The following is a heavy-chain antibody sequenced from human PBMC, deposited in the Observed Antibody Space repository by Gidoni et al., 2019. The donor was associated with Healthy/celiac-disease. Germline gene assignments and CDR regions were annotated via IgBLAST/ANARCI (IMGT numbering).Heavy chain of an antibody. CDR2: ISGSSGST. Sequence: EVQLLESGGGLVQPGGSLRLSCATSGFTFSSDASRWVRQAPWKGLEWVSTISGSSGSTYYADSVKGRFTISRDNSKNTLYLQMNSLRAEDTAGYYCAKATGSGVAVIPLDYWGQGTLVTVSS. CDR1: GFTFSSDA. CDR3: AKATGSGVAVIPLDY. D-gene: IGHD2-15*01. J-gene: IGHJ4*02. V-gene: IGHV3-23*01.